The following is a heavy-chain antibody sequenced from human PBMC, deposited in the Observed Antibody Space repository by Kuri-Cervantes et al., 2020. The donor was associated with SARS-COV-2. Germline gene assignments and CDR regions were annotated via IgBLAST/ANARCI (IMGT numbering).Heavy chain of an antibody. Sequence: GSLRLSCTVSGGSISSSSYYWGWIRQPPGKGLEWIGSIYYSGSTYYNPSLKSRVTISVDTSKNQFSLKLSSVTAADTAVYYCARDRGRIAAAGIGWFDPWGQGTLVTVSS. CDR1: GGSISSSSYY. V-gene: IGHV4-39*07. CDR3: ARDRGRIAAAGIGWFDP. D-gene: IGHD6-13*01. CDR2: IYYSGST. J-gene: IGHJ5*02.